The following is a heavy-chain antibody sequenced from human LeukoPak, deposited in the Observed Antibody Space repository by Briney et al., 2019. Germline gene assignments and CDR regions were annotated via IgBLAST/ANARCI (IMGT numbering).Heavy chain of an antibody. Sequence: ASVKVSCKASGYTFTSYYMHWVRQAPGQGLEWMGLINPSGGSTSYAQKFQGRVTMTRDTSTSTVYMELSSLRSEDTAVYYCARPVGGDYYYYYGMDVWGQGTTVTVSS. CDR3: ARPVGGDYYYYYGMDV. J-gene: IGHJ6*02. CDR2: INPSGGST. D-gene: IGHD2-15*01. CDR1: GYTFTSYY. V-gene: IGHV1-46*01.